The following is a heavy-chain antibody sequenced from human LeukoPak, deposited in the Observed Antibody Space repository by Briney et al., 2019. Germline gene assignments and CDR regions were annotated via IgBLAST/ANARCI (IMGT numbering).Heavy chain of an antibody. V-gene: IGHV3-21*01. CDR3: ARGQRDGGFGELSDYYFDY. CDR1: GFTFSSYS. J-gene: IGHJ4*02. D-gene: IGHD3-10*01. Sequence: GGSLRLSCAASGFTFSSYSMSWVRQAPGKGLEWVSSISSSSSYIYYADSVKGRFTISRDNAKNSLYLQMNSLRAEDTAVYYCARGQRDGGFGELSDYYFDYWGQGTLVTVSS. CDR2: ISSSSSYI.